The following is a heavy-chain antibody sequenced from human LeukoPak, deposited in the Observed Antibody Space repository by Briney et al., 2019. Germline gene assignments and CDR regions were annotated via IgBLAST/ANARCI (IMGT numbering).Heavy chain of an antibody. V-gene: IGHV1-2*02. CDR1: GYTLTGYY. CDR2: INPHSGGT. J-gene: IGHJ3*02. CDR3: AKYSVLGFDI. D-gene: IGHD2-8*02. Sequence: ASMKVSCKASGYTLTGYYMHWVRQAPGQGLEWMGWINPHSGGTNYAQKFQGGVSMTRDTSINTAYMELSRLTSDDTAVYYCAKYSVLGFDIWGQGTMVTVSS.